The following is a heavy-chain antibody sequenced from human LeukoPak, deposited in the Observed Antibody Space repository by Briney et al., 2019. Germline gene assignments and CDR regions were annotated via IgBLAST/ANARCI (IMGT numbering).Heavy chain of an antibody. CDR1: GYTFTSYG. CDR2: ISAYNGNT. J-gene: IGHJ5*02. V-gene: IGHV1-18*01. CDR3: ATSPRAYYDSSGPNWFDP. D-gene: IGHD3-22*01. Sequence: ASVRVSCKASGYTFTSYGISWVRQAPGQGLEWMGWISAYNGNTNYAQKLQGRVTMTTDTSTSTAYMELRSLRSEDTAVYYCATSPRAYYDSSGPNWFDPWGQGTLVTVSS.